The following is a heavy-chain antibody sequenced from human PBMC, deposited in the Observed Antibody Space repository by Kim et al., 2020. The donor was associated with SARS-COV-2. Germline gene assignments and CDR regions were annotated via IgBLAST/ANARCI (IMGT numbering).Heavy chain of an antibody. D-gene: IGHD3-16*02. CDR3: AREPPSTFGGVIVGFDY. CDR2: INAGNGNT. V-gene: IGHV1-3*01. J-gene: IGHJ4*02. Sequence: ASVKVSCKASGYTFTSYAMHWVRQAPGQRLEWMGWINAGNGNTKYSQKFQGRVTITSDTSASTAYMELSSLRSEDTAVYYCAREPPSTFGGVIVGFDYWGQGTLVTVSS. CDR1: GYTFTSYA.